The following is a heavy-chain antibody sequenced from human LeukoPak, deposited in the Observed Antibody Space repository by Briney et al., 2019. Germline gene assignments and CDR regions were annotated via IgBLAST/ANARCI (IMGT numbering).Heavy chain of an antibody. J-gene: IGHJ3*02. V-gene: IGHV1-46*01. CDR1: GYIFTSYY. D-gene: IGHD2-2*01. Sequence: ASVKVSCKASGYIFTSYYMHWVRQAPGQGLEWMGIINLSAGSTSYAQKFQGRVTMTRDTSTSTVYMELSSLRSEDTAVYYCARGPSRCISTSCYPVDIWGQGTMVTVSS. CDR2: INLSAGST. CDR3: ARGPSRCISTSCYPVDI.